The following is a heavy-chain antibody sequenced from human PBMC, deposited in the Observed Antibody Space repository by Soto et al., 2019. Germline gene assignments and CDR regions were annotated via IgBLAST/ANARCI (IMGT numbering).Heavy chain of an antibody. CDR2: IYTSGST. V-gene: IGHV4-4*07. D-gene: IGHD6-19*01. CDR3: ERDGADSSGWYYFDY. Sequence: QVQLQESGPGLVKPSETLSLTCTVSGGSISSYYWSWIRQHAGKGRELIGRIYTSGSTNYNPSLQSRGTMSVDTSKTQVSLKQSAVTAADTAVYYCERDGADSSGWYYFDYWGQGPLVTVSS. J-gene: IGHJ4*02. CDR1: GGSISSYY.